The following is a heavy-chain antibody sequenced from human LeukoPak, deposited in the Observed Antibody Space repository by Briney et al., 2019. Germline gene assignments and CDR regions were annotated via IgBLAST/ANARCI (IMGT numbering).Heavy chain of an antibody. D-gene: IGHD2/OR15-2a*01. CDR1: GFTFSNCA. CDR3: AKSCNSGNCYYNY. Sequence: PGGSLRLSCAASGFTFSNCAMSWVRQAPEKGLEWVSGISGSGSSTYYADSVKGRFTISRDNSENTLSLQMNSLRADDTAIYYCAKSCNSGNCYYNYWGQGTLVTASS. CDR2: ISGSGSST. J-gene: IGHJ4*02. V-gene: IGHV3-23*01.